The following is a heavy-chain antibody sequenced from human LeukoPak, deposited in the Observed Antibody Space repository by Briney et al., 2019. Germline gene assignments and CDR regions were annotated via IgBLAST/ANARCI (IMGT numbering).Heavy chain of an antibody. CDR2: INTDGSST. D-gene: IGHD6-13*01. CDR1: GFTFSSYW. CDR3: ARGAAEYLAAGY. Sequence: GGSLRLSCAASGFTFSSYWMHWVRQAPGKGLVWVSRINTDGSSTSYADPVKGRFTISRDNAKNTLYLQMNSLRAEDTAVYYCARGAAEYLAAGYWGQGTLVTVSS. J-gene: IGHJ4*02. V-gene: IGHV3-74*01.